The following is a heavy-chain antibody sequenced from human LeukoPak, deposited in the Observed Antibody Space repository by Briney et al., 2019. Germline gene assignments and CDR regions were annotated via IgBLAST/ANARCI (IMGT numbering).Heavy chain of an antibody. V-gene: IGHV3-33*06. D-gene: IGHD6-19*01. J-gene: IGHJ5*02. CDR3: AKDLTYSSGWFSGWFDP. Sequence: GGSLRLSCAASGFTFSSYGMHWVRQAPGKGLEWVAVIWYDGSNKYYADSVKGRFTISRDNSKNTLYLQMNSLRAEDTAVYYCAKDLTYSSGWFSGWFDPWGQGTLVTVSS. CDR1: GFTFSSYG. CDR2: IWYDGSNK.